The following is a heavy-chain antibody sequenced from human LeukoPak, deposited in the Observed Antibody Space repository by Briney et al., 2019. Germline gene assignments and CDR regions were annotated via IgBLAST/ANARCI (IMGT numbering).Heavy chain of an antibody. CDR1: GLTFSGSA. D-gene: IGHD3-3*01. CDR2: IRSKANSYAT. V-gene: IGHV3-73*01. Sequence: GGSLKLSCAASGLTFSGSAMHWVRQASGKGLEWVGRIRSKANSYATAYAASVKGRFTISRDDSKNTAYLQMNSLKTEDTAVYYCTGVAGEISWGQGTLVTVSS. CDR3: TGVAGEIS. J-gene: IGHJ4*02.